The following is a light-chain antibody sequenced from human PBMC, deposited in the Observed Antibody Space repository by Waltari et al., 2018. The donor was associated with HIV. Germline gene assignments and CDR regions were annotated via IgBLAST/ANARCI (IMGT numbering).Light chain of an antibody. CDR3: SSYTSSSTYVV. CDR2: DVS. V-gene: IGLV2-14*01. J-gene: IGLJ2*01. CDR1: SSDVGGYNY. Sequence: QSALTQPASVSGSPGQSITISCTGTSSDVGGYNYVSWYQPHPGKAPKLMIYDVSNRPSGVSNRLSGSKSGNTASLTISGLQAEDEADYYCSSYTSSSTYVVFGGGTKLTVL.